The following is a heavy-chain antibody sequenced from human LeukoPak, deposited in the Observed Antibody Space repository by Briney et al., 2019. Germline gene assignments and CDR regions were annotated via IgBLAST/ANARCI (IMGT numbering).Heavy chain of an antibody. Sequence: SETLSLTCTVSGVSIFSSYWNWVRQPPGKGLEWIGYVHYSGSTNYNPSLKSRVTISVDTSKNQFSLKLSSVTAADTAVYYCAILNRDYYDSSGYPYAFDIWGQGTMVTVSS. J-gene: IGHJ3*02. CDR2: VHYSGST. V-gene: IGHV4-59*08. D-gene: IGHD3-22*01. CDR3: AILNRDYYDSSGYPYAFDI. CDR1: GVSIFSSY.